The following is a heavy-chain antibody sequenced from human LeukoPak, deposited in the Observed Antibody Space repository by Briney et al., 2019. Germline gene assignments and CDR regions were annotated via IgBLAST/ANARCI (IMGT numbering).Heavy chain of an antibody. CDR2: IIPIFGIA. CDR3: ARTDSGNNWFDP. J-gene: IGHJ5*02. Sequence: SVKVSCKASGGTFSSYAISWVRQAPGQGLEWMGRIIPIFGIANYAQKFQGRVTITADKSTSTAYMELSSLRSEDTAVYYCARTDSGNNWFDPWGQGTLVIVSS. CDR1: GGTFSSYA. V-gene: IGHV1-69*04. D-gene: IGHD1-26*01.